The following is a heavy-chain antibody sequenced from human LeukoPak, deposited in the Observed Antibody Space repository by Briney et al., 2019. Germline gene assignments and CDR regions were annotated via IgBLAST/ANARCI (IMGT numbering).Heavy chain of an antibody. CDR2: ISAYNGNT. J-gene: IGHJ5*02. CDR1: GYTFTSYG. D-gene: IGHD3-3*01. V-gene: IGHV1-18*01. CDR3: AREQVNIRFLEWLGHNWFDP. Sequence: ASVKVSCKASGYTFTSYGISWVRQAPGQGLEWMGWISAYNGNTNYAQKLQGRVTMTTNTSTSTAYMELRSLRSDDTAVYYCAREQVNIRFLEWLGHNWFDPWGQGTLVTVSS.